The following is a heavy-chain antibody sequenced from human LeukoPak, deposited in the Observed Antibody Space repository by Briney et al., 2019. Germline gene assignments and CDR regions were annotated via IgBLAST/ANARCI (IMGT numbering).Heavy chain of an antibody. CDR1: GFTFSSYA. CDR2: ISGSGGST. D-gene: IGHD6-19*01. Sequence: GGSLRLSCAASGFTFSSYAMSWVRQAPGKGLEWVSAISGSGGSTYYADSMKGRFSISRDNAKNSLYLQMNSLRAEDTAVYYCAKALYSSGPTSFDYWGQGTLVTVSS. CDR3: AKALYSSGPTSFDY. V-gene: IGHV3-23*01. J-gene: IGHJ4*02.